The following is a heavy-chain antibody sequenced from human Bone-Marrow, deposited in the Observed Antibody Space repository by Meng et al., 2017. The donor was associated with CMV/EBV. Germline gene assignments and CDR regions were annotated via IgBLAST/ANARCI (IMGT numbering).Heavy chain of an antibody. D-gene: IGHD3-10*01. CDR3: ARGPRGQPTPGDY. Sequence: GESLKISCAASGFTFSSYWMSWVRQAPGKGLEWVANIKQDGSEKYYVDSVKGRFTISRDNSKNTLYVQMNSLRAEDTAVYYCARGPRGQPTPGDYWGQGTLVTVSS. J-gene: IGHJ4*02. CDR1: GFTFSSYW. CDR2: IKQDGSEK. V-gene: IGHV3-7*01.